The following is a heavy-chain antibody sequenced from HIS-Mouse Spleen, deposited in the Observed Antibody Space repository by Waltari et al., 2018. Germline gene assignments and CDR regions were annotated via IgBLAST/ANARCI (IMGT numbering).Heavy chain of an antibody. Sequence: QVQLVQSGAEVKKPGASVKVSCKASGYTFTGYYMHWVRQAAGQGLEWMGWINPNSGGTNYAQKFQGRVTMTRDTSISTAYMELSRLRSDDTAVYYCARGAYYYDSSGPNWFDPWGQGTLVTVSS. CDR1: GYTFTGYY. CDR3: ARGAYYYDSSGPNWFDP. V-gene: IGHV1-2*02. CDR2: INPNSGGT. J-gene: IGHJ5*02. D-gene: IGHD3-22*01.